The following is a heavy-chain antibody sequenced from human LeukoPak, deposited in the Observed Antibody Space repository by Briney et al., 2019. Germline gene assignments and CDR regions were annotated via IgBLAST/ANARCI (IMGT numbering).Heavy chain of an antibody. CDR2: IRDRGNSYST. CDR3: AKALGGVATTGVDY. J-gene: IGHJ4*02. Sequence: GGSLRLSCAASGFTFSSYWMSWVRQTPGKGLEWLVRIRDRGNSYSTEYAASVKGRFTISRDDSKNSLYLQMNSLRAEDTAVYYCAKALGGVATTGVDYWGQGTLVTVSS. D-gene: IGHD5-12*01. CDR1: GFTFSSYW. V-gene: IGHV3-72*01.